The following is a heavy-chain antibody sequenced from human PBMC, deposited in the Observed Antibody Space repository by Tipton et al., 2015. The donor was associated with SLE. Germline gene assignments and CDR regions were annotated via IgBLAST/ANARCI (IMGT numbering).Heavy chain of an antibody. V-gene: IGHV4-30-2*05. Sequence: TLSLTCAVSGGSISSGGYSWSWIRQPPGKGLEWIGYIYHSGSTYYNPSLKSRVTISVDTSKNQFSLKLSSVTAADTAVYYCARVHSGYDYDYWGQGTLVTVSS. CDR1: GGSISSGGYS. J-gene: IGHJ4*02. CDR3: ARVHSGYDYDY. D-gene: IGHD5-12*01. CDR2: IYHSGST.